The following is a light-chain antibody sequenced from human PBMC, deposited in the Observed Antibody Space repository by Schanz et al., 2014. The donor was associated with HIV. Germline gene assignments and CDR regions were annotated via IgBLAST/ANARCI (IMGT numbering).Light chain of an antibody. CDR3: SSYAGSYTWV. Sequence: QSALTQPPSASGSPGQSVTISCTGTSSDVGGYNYVSWYQQHPGKAPKIMIYEVSKRPSGVPDRFSGSKSGNTASLTVSGLQAEDEADYYCSSYAGSYTWVFGGGTKLTVL. CDR1: SSDVGGYNY. CDR2: EVS. J-gene: IGLJ3*02. V-gene: IGLV2-8*01.